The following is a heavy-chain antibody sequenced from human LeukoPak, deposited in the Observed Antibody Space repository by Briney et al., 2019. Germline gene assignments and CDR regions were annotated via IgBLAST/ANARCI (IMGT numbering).Heavy chain of an antibody. J-gene: IGHJ4*02. CDR2: IYWDDNK. V-gene: IGHV2-5*02. CDR1: GFSLSTTGVG. D-gene: IGHD3-22*01. Sequence: SGPTLVKPTQTLTLTCTFSGFSLSTTGVGVGWIRQPPGKALEWLALIYWDDNKRYSPSLKSRLTITKDTSKNQVVLTMTNMDPVDTATYYCARNYYDSSPLDYWGQGTLVTVSS. CDR3: ARNYYDSSPLDY.